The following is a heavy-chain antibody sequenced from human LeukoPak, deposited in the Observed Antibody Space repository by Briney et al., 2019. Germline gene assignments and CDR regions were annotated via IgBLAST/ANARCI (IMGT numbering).Heavy chain of an antibody. CDR1: GYTFTSYG. CDR2: INPSGGST. CDR3: ARAGVVVVTATSFDY. D-gene: IGHD2-21*02. Sequence: ASVKVSCKASGYTFTSYGISWVRQAPGQGLEWMGIINPSGGSTSYAQKFQGRVTMTRDTSTSTVYMELSSLRSEDTAVYYCARAGVVVVTATSFDYWGQGTLVTVSS. V-gene: IGHV1-46*01. J-gene: IGHJ4*02.